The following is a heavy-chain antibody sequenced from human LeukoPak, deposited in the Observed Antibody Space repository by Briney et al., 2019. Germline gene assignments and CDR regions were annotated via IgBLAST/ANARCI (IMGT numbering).Heavy chain of an antibody. D-gene: IGHD3-10*01. CDR3: ARNYFGSGIYYLLDY. J-gene: IGHJ4*02. V-gene: IGHV3-30*04. CDR1: GFTFSSYA. Sequence: GGSLRLSCAASGFTFSSYALHWVRQAPGKGLEWVAIISYDGRNKYYADSVKGRFTISRDNSKNTLYLQMNSLRAEDTAVYYCARNYFGSGIYYLLDYWGQGTLVTVSS. CDR2: ISYDGRNK.